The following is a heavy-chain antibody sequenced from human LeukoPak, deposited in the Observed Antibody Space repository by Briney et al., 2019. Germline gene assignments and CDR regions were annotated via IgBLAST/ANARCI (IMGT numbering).Heavy chain of an antibody. J-gene: IGHJ4*02. V-gene: IGHV4-4*07. CDR1: GGSIRGYY. CDR2: IYTSGST. Sequence: SETLSLTCTVSGGSIRGYYWSWIRQPAGKRLEWIGRIYTSGSTNYNPSLKSRVTMSVDTSKNQLSLKLSSVIAADTAVYHCARRGNANFFDYWGQGTLAIVSS. CDR3: ARRGNANFFDY.